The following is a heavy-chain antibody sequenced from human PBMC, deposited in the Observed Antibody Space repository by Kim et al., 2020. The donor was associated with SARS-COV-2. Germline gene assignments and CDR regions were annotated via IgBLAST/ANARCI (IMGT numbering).Heavy chain of an antibody. V-gene: IGHV3-30*18. J-gene: IGHJ6*02. CDR2: ISYDGSNK. CDR3: AKAEGSGYSSGWTYYYYGMEV. Sequence: GGSLRLSCAASGFTFSSYGMHWVRQAPGKGLEWVAVISYDGSNKYYADSVKGRFTISRDNSMNTLYLQMNSLRAEDTAVYYCAKAEGSGYSSGWTYYYYGMEVWGQGTTVAVSS. CDR1: GFTFSSYG. D-gene: IGHD6-19*01.